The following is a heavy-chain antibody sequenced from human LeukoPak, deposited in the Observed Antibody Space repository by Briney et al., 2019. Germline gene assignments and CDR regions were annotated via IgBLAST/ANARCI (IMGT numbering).Heavy chain of an antibody. J-gene: IGHJ6*02. CDR2: IWYDGSNK. D-gene: IGHD5-18*01. V-gene: IGHV3-33*01. CDR1: GFTFSSYG. CDR3: ARRGYSYGFFPTPNHYYYGMDV. Sequence: GGSLRLSCAASGFTFSSYGMHWVRQAPGKGLEWVAVIWYDGSNKYYADSVKGRFTISRDNSKNTLYLQMNSLRAEDTAVYYCARRGYSYGFFPTPNHYYYGMDVWGQGTTVTVSS.